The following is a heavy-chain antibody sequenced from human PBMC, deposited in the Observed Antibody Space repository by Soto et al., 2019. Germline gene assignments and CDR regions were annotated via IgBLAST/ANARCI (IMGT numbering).Heavy chain of an antibody. CDR1: GFTVGTNY. V-gene: IGHV3-53*02. D-gene: IGHD6-13*01. Sequence: EVQLVETGGGLIQPGGSLRLSCAASGFTVGTNYMTWVRQAPGKGLEWVSVIYSGGSTYYADSVKGRFTISRDNSKNTLYLQMNSLRAEDTAVYYCATDSPVGSSWYDFDYWGQGTLVTVSS. CDR2: IYSGGST. J-gene: IGHJ4*02. CDR3: ATDSPVGSSWYDFDY.